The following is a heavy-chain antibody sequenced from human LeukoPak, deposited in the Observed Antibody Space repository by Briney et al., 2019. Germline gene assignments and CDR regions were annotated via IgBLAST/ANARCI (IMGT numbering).Heavy chain of an antibody. CDR1: SDSFSTYQ. J-gene: IGHJ4*02. V-gene: IGHV4-4*07. D-gene: IGHD3-3*01. Sequence: SETLSLTCTVSSDSFSTYQWNWIRQAAGKGLEWLGRIYASGSTNYNPSLKRRVTMSIDTSKNQFSLKVTSVTAADTAVYYCARETYYDFSIGNLHYFDYWGQGALVTVSS. CDR2: IYASGST. CDR3: ARETYYDFSIGNLHYFDY.